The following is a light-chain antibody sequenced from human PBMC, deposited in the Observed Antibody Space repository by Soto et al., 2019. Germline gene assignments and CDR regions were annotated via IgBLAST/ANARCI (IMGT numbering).Light chain of an antibody. V-gene: IGLV1-40*01. CDR3: QSYDTSLSGVV. J-gene: IGLJ2*01. CDR2: GNS. Sequence: QAVVTQPPSVSGAPGQRVTISCTGSSSNIGAGYDVHWYQQLPGTAPKLLIYGNSNRPSGVPDRFSGSKSGTSVSLAITGLQAEDEADYYFQSYDTSLSGVVFGGGTKLTVL. CDR1: SSNIGAGYD.